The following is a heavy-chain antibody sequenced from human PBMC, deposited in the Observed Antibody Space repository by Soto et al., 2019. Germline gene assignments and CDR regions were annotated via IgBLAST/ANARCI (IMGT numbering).Heavy chain of an antibody. Sequence: QVQLVQSGAEVKKPGSSVKVSCKASGGTFSNYTISWVRQAPGQGLEWMGRIIPILGIANYAQKFQGRVTINADKSTSTAYMEVSSLRSEDTALYFCARSTHLGDFSLPHTWFDPWGQGTLVTVSS. CDR2: IIPILGIA. CDR3: ARSTHLGDFSLPHTWFDP. CDR1: GGTFSNYT. D-gene: IGHD3-16*02. J-gene: IGHJ5*02. V-gene: IGHV1-69*02.